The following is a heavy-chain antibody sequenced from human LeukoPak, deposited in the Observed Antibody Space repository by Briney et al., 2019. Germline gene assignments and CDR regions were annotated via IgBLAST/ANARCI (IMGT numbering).Heavy chain of an antibody. D-gene: IGHD3-22*01. CDR1: GASISSYY. Sequence: SETLSLTCTVSGASISSYYWSWIRQPPGKGLEWIGDIYYSGSIKYNPSLKSRVTMSVDTSKNQFSLKLSSVTAADMAIYYCARENPSGYYNRPIDYWGQGTLVTVSS. J-gene: IGHJ4*02. CDR2: IYYSGSI. V-gene: IGHV4-59*01. CDR3: ARENPSGYYNRPIDY.